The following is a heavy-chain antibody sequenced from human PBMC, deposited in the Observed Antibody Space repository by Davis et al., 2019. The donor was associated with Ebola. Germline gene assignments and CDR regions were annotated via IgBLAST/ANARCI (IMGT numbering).Heavy chain of an antibody. Sequence: MPSETLSLTCAVSGYSIRSSNWWGWIRQPPGKGLEWIGNIYYSGTTDYNPSLKSRVTISVDTSKNQFSLKLSSVTAADTAVYYCARPVEILDYGMDVWGKGTTVTVSS. J-gene: IGHJ6*04. D-gene: IGHD5-24*01. V-gene: IGHV4-28*01. CDR2: IYYSGTT. CDR3: ARPVEILDYGMDV. CDR1: GYSIRSSNW.